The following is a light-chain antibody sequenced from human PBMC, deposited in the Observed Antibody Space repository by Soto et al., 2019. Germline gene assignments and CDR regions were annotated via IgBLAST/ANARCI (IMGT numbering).Light chain of an antibody. V-gene: IGLV1-40*01. Sequence: QSVLTQPPSVSGSPGQRVTISCTGSSSNIGAGYDVHWYQQLPGKAPKLLIYGNSNRPSGVPDRFSGSKSGTSASLAITGRQAEDEADYYCQSYDRSLSGSVFGTGTKLTVL. J-gene: IGLJ1*01. CDR1: SSNIGAGYD. CDR3: QSYDRSLSGSV. CDR2: GNS.